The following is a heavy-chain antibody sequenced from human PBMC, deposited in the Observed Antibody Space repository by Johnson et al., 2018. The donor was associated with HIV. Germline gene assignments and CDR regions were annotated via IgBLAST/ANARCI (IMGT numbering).Heavy chain of an antibody. J-gene: IGHJ3*02. V-gene: IGHV3-66*01. Sequence: VQLVESGGGLVQPGGSLRLSCAASGFTLSSYDMHWVRQATGKGLEWVSVINSGGDTYYADSVKGRCTISRDNSKNTLYLQMNSLRAEDTAVYFCARSPQIVVVTSFHDAFDIWDQGTMVTVSS. CDR1: GFTLSSYD. CDR3: ARSPQIVVVTSFHDAFDI. CDR2: INSGGDT. D-gene: IGHD2-21*02.